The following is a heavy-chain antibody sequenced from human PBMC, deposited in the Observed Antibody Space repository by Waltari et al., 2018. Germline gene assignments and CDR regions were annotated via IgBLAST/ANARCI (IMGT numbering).Heavy chain of an antibody. V-gene: IGHV3-21*01. CDR1: GFPFSSYS. D-gene: IGHD6-19*01. CDR2: ISSSSSYI. Sequence: EVQLVESGGGLVKPGGSLRLSCAASGFPFSSYSMNSVPRAPGKGLEWVSSISSSSSYIYYADSVKGGFTISRDNAKNSLYLQMNSLRAEDTAVYYCARGAYSSGWYDGAFDIWGQGTMVTVSS. J-gene: IGHJ3*02. CDR3: ARGAYSSGWYDGAFDI.